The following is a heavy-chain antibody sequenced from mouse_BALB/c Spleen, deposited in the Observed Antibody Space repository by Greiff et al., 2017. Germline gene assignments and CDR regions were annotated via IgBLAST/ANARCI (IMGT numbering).Heavy chain of an antibody. V-gene: IGHV1-80*01. Sequence: VQVVESGAELVRPGSSVKISCKASGYAFSSYWMNWVKQRPGQGLEWIGQIYPGDGDTNYNGKFKGKATLTADKSSSTAYMQLSSLTSEDSAVYFCARRWGGTGYFDVWGAGTTVTVSS. J-gene: IGHJ1*01. CDR2: IYPGDGDT. CDR1: GYAFSSYW. D-gene: IGHD4-1*01. CDR3: ARRWGGTGYFDV.